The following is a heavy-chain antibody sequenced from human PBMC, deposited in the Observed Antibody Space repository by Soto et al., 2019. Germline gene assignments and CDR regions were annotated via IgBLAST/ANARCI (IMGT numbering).Heavy chain of an antibody. Sequence: EMQLLESGGGLVQPGGSLRLSCAASGFTFSDYAMSWVRQAPGKGLEWVSTLSSSGGSTYFADSVKGRFTISRDNSKNTLYLQMDSLRAEDTAVYYCAKDRTLLNKCFDYWGQGPLVTVSS. V-gene: IGHV3-23*01. CDR2: LSSSGGST. CDR3: AKDRTLLNKCFDY. J-gene: IGHJ4*02. D-gene: IGHD1-26*01. CDR1: GFTFSDYA.